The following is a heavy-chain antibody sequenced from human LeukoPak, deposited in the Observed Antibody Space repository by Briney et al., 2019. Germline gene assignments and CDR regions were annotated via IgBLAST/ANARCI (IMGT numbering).Heavy chain of an antibody. CDR3: AKSPSAYGSGSYYTKMGLAYYYYMDV. V-gene: IGHV3-23*01. CDR1: GFTFSSYG. CDR2: ISGSGGST. Sequence: GGTLRLPCAASGFTFSSYGMSWVRQAPGKGLEWVSAISGSGGSTYYADSVKGRFTISRDNSKNTLYLQMNSLRAEDTAVYYCAKSPSAYGSGSYYTKMGLAYYYYMDVWGKGTTVTISS. D-gene: IGHD3-10*01. J-gene: IGHJ6*03.